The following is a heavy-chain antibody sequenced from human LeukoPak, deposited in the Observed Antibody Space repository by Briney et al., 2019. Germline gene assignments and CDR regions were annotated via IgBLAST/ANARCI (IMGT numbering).Heavy chain of an antibody. CDR2: INPNSGGT. Sequence: ASVKVSCKASGYTFTGYYMHWVRQAPGQWLELMGWINPNSGGTNYAQKFQGWVTMTRDTSISTAYMELSRLRSDDTAVYYCARAAAGATRPTTYYYYYGMDVWGQGTTVTVSS. J-gene: IGHJ6*02. CDR1: GYTFTGYY. V-gene: IGHV1-2*04. CDR3: ARAAAGATRPTTYYYYYGMDV. D-gene: IGHD6-13*01.